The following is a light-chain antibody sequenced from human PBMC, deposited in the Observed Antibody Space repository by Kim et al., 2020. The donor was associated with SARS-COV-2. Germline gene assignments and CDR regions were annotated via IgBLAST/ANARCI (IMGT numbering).Light chain of an antibody. CDR3: SSHTSTNTLV. V-gene: IGLV2-14*04. CDR2: DVS. Sequence: QSVTISCTGTSSDFGGYNYVSWFQQHPGKAPKLMSYDVSKRPSGVSNRFSGSKSGNTASLTISGLQAEDEADYYCSSHTSTNTLVFCGGTQLTVL. CDR1: SSDFGGYNY. J-gene: IGLJ2*01.